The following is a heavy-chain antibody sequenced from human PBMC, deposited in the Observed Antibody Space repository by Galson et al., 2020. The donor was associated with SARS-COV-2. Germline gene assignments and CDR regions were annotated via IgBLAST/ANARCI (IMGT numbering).Heavy chain of an antibody. Sequence: SQTLSLTCAVYGGSFSGYYWRWIRQPPGKGLEWIGEINHSGSTNYNTSLKSRVTISVDTSKNQFSLKLSSVTAADTAVYYCAREDYGSGYYYYGMDVWGQGTTVTVSS. D-gene: IGHD3-10*01. CDR3: AREDYGSGYYYYGMDV. J-gene: IGHJ6*02. CDR1: GGSFSGYY. V-gene: IGHV4-34*01. CDR2: INHSGST.